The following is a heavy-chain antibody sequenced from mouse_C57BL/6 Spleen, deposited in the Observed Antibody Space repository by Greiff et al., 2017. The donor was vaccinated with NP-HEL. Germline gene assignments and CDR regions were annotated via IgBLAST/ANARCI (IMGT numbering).Heavy chain of an antibody. CDR3: ARWAVGAY. J-gene: IGHJ3*01. V-gene: IGHV1-26*01. Sequence: VQLQQSGPELVKPGASVKISCKASGYTFTDYYMNWVKQSHGKSLEWIGDINPNNGGTSYNQKFKGKATLTVDKSSSTAYMELRSLTSEDSAVYYCARWAVGAYWGQGTLVTVSA. D-gene: IGHD1-1*01. CDR2: INPNNGGT. CDR1: GYTFTDYY.